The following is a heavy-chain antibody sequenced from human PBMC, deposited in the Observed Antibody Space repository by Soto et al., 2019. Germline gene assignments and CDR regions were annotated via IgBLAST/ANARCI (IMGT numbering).Heavy chain of an antibody. J-gene: IGHJ4*02. CDR3: VRDFPRDNYNGDY. CDR1: GFTFTTHL. Sequence: EVQLVESGGGVVQPGGSMRLSCAASGFTFTTHLMHWVRQGPGKGLVWVSRVDGAGTRTDYADSVKGRFTISRDNAKNTVYLQMNSLRAEDTAVYYCVRDFPRDNYNGDYWGQGTLVTVSS. V-gene: IGHV3-74*01. D-gene: IGHD4-4*01. CDR2: VDGAGTRT.